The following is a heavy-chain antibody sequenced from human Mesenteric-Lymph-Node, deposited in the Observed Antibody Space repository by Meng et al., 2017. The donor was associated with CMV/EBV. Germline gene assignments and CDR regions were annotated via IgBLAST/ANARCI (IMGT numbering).Heavy chain of an antibody. CDR1: GGSMSSSSYY. J-gene: IGHJ2*01. V-gene: IGHV4-39*07. D-gene: IGHD2-21*01. CDR2: IYYSGTT. CDR3: ARGAYCGGSCYAGSTVYFDL. Sequence: SETLSLTCTVSGGSMSSSSYYWGWIRQSPGKGLEWIGNIYYSGTTYYSPSLKSRVTMSADTSKNQFSLKLSSVTAADTAVYYCARGAYCGGSCYAGSTVYFDLWGRGTLVTVSS.